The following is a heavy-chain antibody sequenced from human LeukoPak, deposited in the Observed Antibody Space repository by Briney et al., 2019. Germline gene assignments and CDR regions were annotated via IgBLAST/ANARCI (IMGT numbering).Heavy chain of an antibody. CDR3: ARTVRRDGFNHDY. V-gene: IGHV3-48*02. CDR2: ISSGSSSI. CDR1: GFSVSSKY. J-gene: IGHJ4*02. D-gene: IGHD5-24*01. Sequence: GGSLRLSCAASGFSVSSKYMNWVRQAPGKGLEWVSYISSGSSSIYYADSVKGRFTISRDNANNSLYLQMNSLRDEDTAVYYCARTVRRDGFNHDYWGQGTLVTVSS.